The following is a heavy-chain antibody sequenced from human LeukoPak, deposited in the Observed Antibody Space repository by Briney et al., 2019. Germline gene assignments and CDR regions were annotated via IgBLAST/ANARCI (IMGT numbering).Heavy chain of an antibody. D-gene: IGHD2-15*01. V-gene: IGHV3-23*01. CDR3: AKETLTCSGGSCYPGYGMDV. CDR1: GFRFSSYA. CDR2: ISGSGAMT. Sequence: GGSLRLSCAASGFRFSSYAMNWVRQTPGKGLEWVSRISGSGAMTYYADSVKGRFTISRDNAKNSLYLQMNSLRAEDTALYYCAKETLTCSGGSCYPGYGMDVWGQGTTVTVSS. J-gene: IGHJ6*02.